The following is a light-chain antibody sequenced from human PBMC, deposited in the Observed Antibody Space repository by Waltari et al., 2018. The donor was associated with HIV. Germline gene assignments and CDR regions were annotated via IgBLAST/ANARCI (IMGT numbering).Light chain of an antibody. CDR3: QVWDSSGDHSYVV. CDR1: TIGSKS. Sequence: SYVLTQPPSVSVAPGKTARITCGGTTIGSKSVHWYQQKPGQAPGLVIYDASDRPSGIPERFSGSNSGNTATLTISRVEAGDEADYYCQVWDSSGDHSYVVFGRGTKLTVL. V-gene: IGLV3-21*04. J-gene: IGLJ2*01. CDR2: DAS.